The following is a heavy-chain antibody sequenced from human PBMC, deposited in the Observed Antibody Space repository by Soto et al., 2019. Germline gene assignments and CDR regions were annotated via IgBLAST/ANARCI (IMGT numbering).Heavy chain of an antibody. J-gene: IGHJ2*01. CDR3: SRIHLGSNKFFDL. Sequence: EMQLEESGGGLDQPGGSLRLSCAASGFTFSDHYMDWVRQAPGKGLEWIGRIRNKANSYSTEYAASVKGRFTASRDDSKNVLFLQMNSLRTEDTAMYYCSRIHLGSNKFFDLWGRGTLVTVSS. V-gene: IGHV3-72*01. D-gene: IGHD3-10*01. CDR1: GFTFSDHY. CDR2: IRNKANSYST.